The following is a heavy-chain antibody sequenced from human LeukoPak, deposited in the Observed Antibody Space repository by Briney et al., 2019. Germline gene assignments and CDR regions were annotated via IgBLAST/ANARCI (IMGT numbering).Heavy chain of an antibody. CDR1: GGSITNYY. Sequence: SETLSLTCAVSGGSITNYYWSWIRQPPGKRLGWIGYIYYTGTTDYDPSLKSRVTISLDTSKNQFSLKLSSVTAADTAVYYCGRSGHVHDSTGYLDYWGRGTLVTVSS. CDR3: GRSGHVHDSTGYLDY. V-gene: IGHV4-59*01. CDR2: IYYTGTT. D-gene: IGHD3-22*01. J-gene: IGHJ4*02.